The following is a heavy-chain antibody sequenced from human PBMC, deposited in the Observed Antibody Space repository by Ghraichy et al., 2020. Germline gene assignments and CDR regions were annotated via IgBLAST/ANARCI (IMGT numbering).Heavy chain of an antibody. D-gene: IGHD3-10*01. Sequence: SVKVSCKASGGSFGSYAITWVRQAPGQGLEWMGKIIPILGIPNYAPKFQGRVTITADRSTSTAYMELSSLRSEDTAVYYCAREVVLGCYGSGASSLGYFGPWGQGTLLTVSS. CDR3: AREVVLGCYGSGASSLGYFGP. CDR1: GGSFGSYA. V-gene: IGHV1-69*04. J-gene: IGHJ5*02. CDR2: IIPILGIP.